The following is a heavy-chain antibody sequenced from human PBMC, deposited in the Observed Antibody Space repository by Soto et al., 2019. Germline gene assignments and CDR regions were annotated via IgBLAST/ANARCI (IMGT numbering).Heavy chain of an antibody. Sequence: SETLSLTCTVSNGSITSPTHYWGWIRHSPGKALEWIGSIFYSGAAYYNPSLKSRVTISVDTSRNQFSLRLRSVTAADTAVYFCTKGLATCSGGTCYVDSWGRGTLVTVSS. D-gene: IGHD2-15*01. V-gene: IGHV4-39*01. J-gene: IGHJ4*02. CDR3: TKGLATCSGGTCYVDS. CDR1: NGSITSPTHY. CDR2: IFYSGAA.